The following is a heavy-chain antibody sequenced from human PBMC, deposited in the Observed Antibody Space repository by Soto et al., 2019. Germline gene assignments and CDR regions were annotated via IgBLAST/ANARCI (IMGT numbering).Heavy chain of an antibody. V-gene: IGHV4-59*08. CDR3: ARQRRDFDY. Sequence: QVQLQESGPGLVKPSETLSLTCTASGGSISNYYWSWIRQPPGKGLQWIGYIFSSGSTNYNPSLKSRVTISVNTSKNQFSLNLNSVTAADTAVYYCARQRRDFDYWGQGSLVTVSS. CDR1: GGSISNYY. CDR2: IFSSGST. J-gene: IGHJ4*02.